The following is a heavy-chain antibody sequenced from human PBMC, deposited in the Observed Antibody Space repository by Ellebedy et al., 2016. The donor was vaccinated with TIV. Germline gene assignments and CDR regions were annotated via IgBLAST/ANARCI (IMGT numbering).Heavy chain of an antibody. V-gene: IGHV3-30-3*01. CDR3: ARDYYHSSGYGAFDY. D-gene: IGHD3-22*01. CDR1: GFAFRSYA. Sequence: GGSLRLSCAASGFAFRSYAIHWVRQAPGKGLEWVAIISYDGSNKYYADSLKGRFTISRDNSKNTLYLQMNSLRAEDTAVYYCARDYYHSSGYGAFDYWGQGTLVTVSS. J-gene: IGHJ4*02. CDR2: ISYDGSNK.